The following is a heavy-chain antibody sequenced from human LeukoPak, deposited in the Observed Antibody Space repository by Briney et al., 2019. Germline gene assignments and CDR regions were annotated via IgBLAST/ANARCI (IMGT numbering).Heavy chain of an antibody. J-gene: IGHJ4*02. D-gene: IGHD2-2*01. Sequence: ASVKVSCKASGGTLSSYAISWVRQAPGQGLEWMGGIIPIFGTANYAQKLQGRVTITADESTSTAYRELSSLRSEDTAVYYCARGRYCSSTSCPWGYWGQGTLVTVSS. CDR3: ARGRYCSSTSCPWGY. CDR2: IIPIFGTA. V-gene: IGHV1-69*13. CDR1: GGTLSSYA.